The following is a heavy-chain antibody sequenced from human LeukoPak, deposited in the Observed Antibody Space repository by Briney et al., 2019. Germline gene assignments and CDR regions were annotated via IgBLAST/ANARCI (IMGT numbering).Heavy chain of an antibody. V-gene: IGHV6-1*01. D-gene: IGHD6-19*01. J-gene: IGHJ5*02. Sequence: PSQTLSLTCVISGDSVSSNSAAWNWIRQSPSRGLEWLGRTYYRSKWYNDYAVSVKGRITINPDTSKNQFSLQLNSVTPEDTAVYYCARDMGSYASGFNCFDPWGQGTLVTVSS. CDR1: GDSVSSNSAA. CDR2: TYYRSKWYN. CDR3: ARDMGSYASGFNCFDP.